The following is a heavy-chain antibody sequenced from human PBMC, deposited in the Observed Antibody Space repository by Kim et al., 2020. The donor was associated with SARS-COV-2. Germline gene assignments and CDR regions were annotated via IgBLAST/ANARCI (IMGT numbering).Heavy chain of an antibody. CDR3: AGEGYSSGWRSNYFDY. Sequence: SVEARFTITRDSARNSLYLQMNSLRAEYTAVYYCAGEGYSSGWRSNYFDYWGQGTLVTVSS. J-gene: IGHJ4*02. D-gene: IGHD6-19*01. V-gene: IGHV3-11*05.